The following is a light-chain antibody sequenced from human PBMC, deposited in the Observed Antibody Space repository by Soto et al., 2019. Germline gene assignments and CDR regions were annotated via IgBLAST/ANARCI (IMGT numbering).Light chain of an antibody. J-gene: IGLJ3*02. CDR1: SSDVGGYNY. CDR2: DVT. Sequence: QSALTQPASVSGSPGQSITISCTGTSSDVGGYNYVSWYQQHPGKAPKLMIYDVTNQPSGVSNRFSGSKSGNTASLTISGLQAEDEADYYCSSYTSSSTPLAFGGGTKLTVL. CDR3: SSYTSSSTPLA. V-gene: IGLV2-14*01.